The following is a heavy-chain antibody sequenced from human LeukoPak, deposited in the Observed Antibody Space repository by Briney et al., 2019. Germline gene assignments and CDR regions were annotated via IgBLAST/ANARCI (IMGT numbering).Heavy chain of an antibody. J-gene: IGHJ6*03. CDR1: GFTFSSCG. V-gene: IGHV3-23*01. Sequence: GGSLRLSCAASGFTFSSCGMSWVRQAPGKGLEWVSAISGSGGSTYYADSVKGRFTISRDNSKNTLYLQMNSLRAEDTAVYYCAKALYCGGDCYDDYYYYYMDVWGKGTTVTISS. CDR2: ISGSGGST. D-gene: IGHD2-21*02. CDR3: AKALYCGGDCYDDYYYYYMDV.